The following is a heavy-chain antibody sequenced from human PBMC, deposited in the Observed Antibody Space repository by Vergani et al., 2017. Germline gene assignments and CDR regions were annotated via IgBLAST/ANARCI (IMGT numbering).Heavy chain of an antibody. Sequence: QVQLQESGPGLVKPSQNLSLTCTVSGSSISSGGYYWSWIRQHPGKGLEWIGYIYYSGSTYYNPSLKSRVTISVNTSKNQFSLKLSSVTAADTAVYYCATTGDSVFGDDAFDIWGQGTMVTVSS. J-gene: IGHJ3*02. D-gene: IGHD7-27*01. CDR3: ATTGDSVFGDDAFDI. V-gene: IGHV4-31*03. CDR1: GSSISSGGYY. CDR2: IYYSGST.